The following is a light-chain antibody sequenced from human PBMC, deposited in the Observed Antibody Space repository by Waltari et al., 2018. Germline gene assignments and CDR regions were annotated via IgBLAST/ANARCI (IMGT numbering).Light chain of an antibody. Sequence: SYVLTQPPSVSVAPGKTARITCGGNNIGSKRVHWSQKKPGQAPVLVIYYESDRPSGIPERFSGSNSGNTATLTISRVEAGDEADYYCQVWDSSSDHLWVFGGGTKLTVL. CDR1: NIGSKR. CDR3: QVWDSSSDHLWV. CDR2: YES. V-gene: IGLV3-21*04. J-gene: IGLJ3*02.